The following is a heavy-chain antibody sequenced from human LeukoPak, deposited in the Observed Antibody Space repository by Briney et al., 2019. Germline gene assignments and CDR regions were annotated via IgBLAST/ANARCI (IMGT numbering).Heavy chain of an antibody. J-gene: IGHJ4*02. CDR1: GYTFTGYY. CDR2: INPNSGGT. Sequence: ASVKVSCKASGYTFTGYYMHWVRQAPGQGLEWMGWINPNSGGTNYAQKFQGRVTMTRDTSISTAYMELSRLRSDDTAVYYCARDPSGRYFDWLLAPTFDYWGQGTLATASS. CDR3: ARDPSGRYFDWLLAPTFDY. V-gene: IGHV1-2*02. D-gene: IGHD3-9*01.